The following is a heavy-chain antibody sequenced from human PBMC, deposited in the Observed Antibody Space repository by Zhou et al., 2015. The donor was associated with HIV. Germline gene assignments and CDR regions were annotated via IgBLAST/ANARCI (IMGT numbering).Heavy chain of an antibody. J-gene: IGHJ4*02. V-gene: IGHV1-69*12. D-gene: IGHD4-17*01. CDR3: AARGGDYAPPQYYFDY. Sequence: QVQLVQSGAEVKKPGSSVKVSCKASGGTFSSYAISWVRQAPGQGLEWMGGIIPIFGTANYAQKFQGRVTITADESTSTAYMELSSLRSEDTAVYYCAARGGDYAPPQYYFDYWGQGTLVTVSS. CDR2: IIPIFGTA. CDR1: GGTFSSYA.